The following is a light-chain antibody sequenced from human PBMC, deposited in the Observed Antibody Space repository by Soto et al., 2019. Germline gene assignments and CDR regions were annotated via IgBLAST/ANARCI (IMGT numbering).Light chain of an antibody. Sequence: QSALSQPGSVSGSTGQAITISCTGTSSDVGSYNLVSWYQQHPGKAPKLMIYEGSKRPSGVSNRFSGSKSGNTASLTISGLQAEDGADYYCCSYAGSSTYVFGTGTKVTVL. V-gene: IGLV2-23*01. J-gene: IGLJ1*01. CDR1: SSDVGSYNL. CDR3: CSYAGSSTYV. CDR2: EGS.